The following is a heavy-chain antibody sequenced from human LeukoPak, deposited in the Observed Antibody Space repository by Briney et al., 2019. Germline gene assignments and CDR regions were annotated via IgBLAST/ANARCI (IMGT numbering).Heavy chain of an antibody. Sequence: GGSLRLSCAASGFTFSSYTMHWVRQAPGKGLEYVSSISSNGGSTYYANSVKGRFTISRDNSKNTLYLQMGSLRLEDLAVYYCAREGDSSGWYDLDCWGQGTLVTVSS. CDR2: ISSNGGST. CDR3: AREGDSSGWYDLDC. V-gene: IGHV3-64*01. J-gene: IGHJ4*02. CDR1: GFTFSSYT. D-gene: IGHD6-19*01.